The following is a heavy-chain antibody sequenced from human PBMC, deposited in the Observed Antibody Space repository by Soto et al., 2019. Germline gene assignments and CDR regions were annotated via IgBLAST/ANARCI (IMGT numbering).Heavy chain of an antibody. V-gene: IGHV4-59*08. J-gene: IGHJ4*02. CDR3: ARHHDS. CDR1: GGSISSYY. Sequence: QVQLQESGPGLVKHSEPLSLTCTVSGGSISSYYWSWIRQPPGKGLEWIGYIYYSGSTNDNPSLKSRVTISVDTSKNQFSLKLSSVTAADTAVYYCARHHDSWGQGTLVTVSS. CDR2: IYYSGST.